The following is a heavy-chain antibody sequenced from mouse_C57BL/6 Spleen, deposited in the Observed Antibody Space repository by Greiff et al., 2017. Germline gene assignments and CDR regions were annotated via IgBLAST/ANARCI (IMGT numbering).Heavy chain of an antibody. CDR2: ISSGSSTI. V-gene: IGHV5-17*01. Sequence: EVQLVESGGGLVKPGGSLKLSCAASGFTFSDYGMHWVRQAPEKGLEWVAYISSGSSTIYYADTVKGRFTISRDNAKNTLCLQMTSLRSEDTAMYYCARGYYAMDYWGQGTSVTVSS. J-gene: IGHJ4*01. CDR1: GFTFSDYG. CDR3: ARGYYAMDY.